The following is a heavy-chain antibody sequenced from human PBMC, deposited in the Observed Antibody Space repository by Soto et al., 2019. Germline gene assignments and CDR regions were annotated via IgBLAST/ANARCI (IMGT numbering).Heavy chain of an antibody. V-gene: IGHV1-2*02. CDR1: GYTFTDYY. D-gene: IGHD2-8*01. CDR3: ARDVTRTQSCTNGVCYYHYYGMDV. J-gene: IGHJ6*02. CDR2: INPNSGGT. Sequence: ASVKVSCKASGYTFTDYYVHWVRQAPGQGLEWMGWINPNSGGTKTAQKFQGRVTVTRDTSISTAYMDLSRLRSDDTAVYYCARDVTRTQSCTNGVCYYHYYGMDVWGQGTMVTVSS.